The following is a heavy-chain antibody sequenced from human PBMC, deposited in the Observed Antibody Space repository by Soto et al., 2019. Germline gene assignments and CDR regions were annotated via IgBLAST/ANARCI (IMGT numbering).Heavy chain of an antibody. D-gene: IGHD4-17*01. Sequence: QLQLQESGPGLVKPSETLSLTCTVSGGSISSSSYYWGWIRQPPGKGLEWIGSIYYSGSTYYNPSLKSRVTISVDTSKNQFSLKLSSVTAADTAVYYCARQPLYGPPFDYWGQGTLVTVSS. J-gene: IGHJ4*02. CDR2: IYYSGST. V-gene: IGHV4-39*01. CDR3: ARQPLYGPPFDY. CDR1: GGSISSSSYY.